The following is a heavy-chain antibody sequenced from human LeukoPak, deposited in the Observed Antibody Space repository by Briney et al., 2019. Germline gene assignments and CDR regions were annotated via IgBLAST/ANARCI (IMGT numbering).Heavy chain of an antibody. D-gene: IGHD3-10*01. V-gene: IGHV3-48*03. J-gene: IGHJ3*02. CDR3: ARVATMVRVPLDALDI. CDR2: IYRSGSTR. Sequence: GGSLRLSCAISGFTFSACELTWVRQAPGKGLEWVSYIYRSGSTRYYADSVKGRFTISRDNAKNSLYLLMNSLRAEDTAVYYCARVATMVRVPLDALDIWGQGTMVSVSS. CDR1: GFTFSACE.